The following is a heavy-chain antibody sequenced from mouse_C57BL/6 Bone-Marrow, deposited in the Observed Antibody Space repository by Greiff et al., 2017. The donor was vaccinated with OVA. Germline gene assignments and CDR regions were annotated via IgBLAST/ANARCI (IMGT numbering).Heavy chain of an antibody. Sequence: EVQGVESGGGLVKPGGSLKLSCAASGFTFSSYAMSWVRQTPEKRLEWVATISDGGSYTYYPDNVKGRFPISRDNAKNNLYLQMSHLMSEDTAMYYCAREGDYLYAMDYWGQGTSVTVSS. J-gene: IGHJ4*01. V-gene: IGHV5-4*01. D-gene: IGHD2-4*01. CDR1: GFTFSSYA. CDR3: AREGDYLYAMDY. CDR2: ISDGGSYT.